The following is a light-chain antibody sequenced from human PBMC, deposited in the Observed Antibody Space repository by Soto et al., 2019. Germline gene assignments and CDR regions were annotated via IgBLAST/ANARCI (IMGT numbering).Light chain of an antibody. CDR3: QHSYTAPPVT. CDR2: GAS. Sequence: IQMTQSPSSLSASVGDSVTITCRASQNINIYLNWYQKKPGKAPNLLIYGASTLHSGVPTRYRGSGSGTDFSLIINSLQPEYFATYLCQHSYTAPPVTFGEGTRLES. CDR1: QNINIY. J-gene: IGKJ2*01. V-gene: IGKV1-39*01.